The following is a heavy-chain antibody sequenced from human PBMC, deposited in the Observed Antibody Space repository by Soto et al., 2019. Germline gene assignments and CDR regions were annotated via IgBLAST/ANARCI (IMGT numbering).Heavy chain of an antibody. J-gene: IGHJ4*02. CDR3: ARQEIFSGYEGSYYCDY. CDR2: IYYSGST. V-gene: IGHV4-39*01. Sequence: QLQLQESGPGLVKPSETLSLTCTVSGGSISSSSYYWGWIRQPPGKGLEWIGSIYYSGSTYYNPSLKSRVTISVDTSKNQFSLKLSSVTAADTAVYYCARQEIFSGYEGSYYCDYWGQGTLVTVSS. D-gene: IGHD5-12*01. CDR1: GGSISSSSYY.